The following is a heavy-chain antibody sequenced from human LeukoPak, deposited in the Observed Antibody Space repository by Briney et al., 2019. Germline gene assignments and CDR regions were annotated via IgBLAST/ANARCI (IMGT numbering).Heavy chain of an antibody. J-gene: IGHJ4*02. CDR2: INPNSGGT. Sequence: ASAKVSCKASGYTFTDYYMHWVRQAQAPGQGLEWMGWINPNSGGTRYAQKFQGRVTVTRDTSISTVYMELSSLRSDDTALYYCARDQGGSYDKFDYWGQGTLVTVSS. CDR3: ARDQGGSYDKFDY. V-gene: IGHV1-2*02. D-gene: IGHD1-26*01. CDR1: GYTFTDYY.